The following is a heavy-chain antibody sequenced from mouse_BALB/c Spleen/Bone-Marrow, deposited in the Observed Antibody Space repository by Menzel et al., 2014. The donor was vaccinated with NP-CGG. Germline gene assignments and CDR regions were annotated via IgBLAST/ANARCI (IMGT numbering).Heavy chain of an antibody. CDR2: ISSGSSTI. V-gene: IGHV5-17*02. CDR3: TRGVNWEDFDY. D-gene: IGHD4-1*01. CDR1: GFTFSGFG. Sequence: EVKLVESGGGLVQPGGSRKLSRAASGFTFSGFGMHWVRQAPEKGLEWVAYISSGSSTIFYADTVKGRFTISRDNPKNTLFLQMTSLRSEDTAMYYCTRGVNWEDFDYWGQGTTLTVSS. J-gene: IGHJ2*01.